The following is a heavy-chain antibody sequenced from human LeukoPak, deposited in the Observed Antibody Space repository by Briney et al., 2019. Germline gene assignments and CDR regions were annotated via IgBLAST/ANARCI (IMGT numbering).Heavy chain of an antibody. D-gene: IGHD5-12*01. CDR2: IYYSGST. Sequence: SETLSLTCTVPGGSISSYYWSWIRQPPGKGLEWIGYIYYSGSTNYNPSLKSRVTISVDTSKNQFSLKLSSVTAADTAVYYCARVNSGYQFDYWGQGTLVTVSS. J-gene: IGHJ4*02. V-gene: IGHV4-59*01. CDR3: ARVNSGYQFDY. CDR1: GGSISSYY.